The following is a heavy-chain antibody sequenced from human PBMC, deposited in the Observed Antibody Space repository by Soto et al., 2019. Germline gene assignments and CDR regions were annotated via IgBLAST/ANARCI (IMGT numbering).Heavy chain of an antibody. Sequence: EVQLVESGGGLIQRGGSLRLSCAASGFTFSLYSMSWVRQAPGKGLEWVSYISRSSTGIHYADSVKGRFTISRDDATNSMHLQMNSLRDGDTAMYYCARAVTWGLDVWGQGTTVSISS. V-gene: IGHV3-48*02. J-gene: IGHJ6*02. CDR3: ARAVTWGLDV. D-gene: IGHD3-10*01. CDR2: ISRSSTGI. CDR1: GFTFSLYS.